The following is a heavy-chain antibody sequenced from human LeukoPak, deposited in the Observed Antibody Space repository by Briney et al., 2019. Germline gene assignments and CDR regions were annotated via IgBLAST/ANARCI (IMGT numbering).Heavy chain of an antibody. J-gene: IGHJ4*02. V-gene: IGHV4-39*07. D-gene: IGHD6-19*01. CDR2: INHSGST. CDR3: ARVELIAVAAFDY. Sequence: SETLSLTCTVSGGSISSSSYYWSWIRQPPGKGLEWIGEINHSGSTNYNPSLKSRVTISVDTSKNQFSLKLSSVTAADTAVYYCARVELIAVAAFDYWGQGTLVTVSS. CDR1: GGSISSSSYY.